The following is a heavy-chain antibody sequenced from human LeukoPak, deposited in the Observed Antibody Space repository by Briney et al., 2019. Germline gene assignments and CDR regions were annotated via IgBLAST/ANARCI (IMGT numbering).Heavy chain of an antibody. V-gene: IGHV4-59*01. J-gene: IGHJ4*02. D-gene: IGHD3-10*01. CDR2: IYYSGST. Sequence: SETLSPTCFVSGGSISSSYWSWIRQSPGKGLEWIGYIYYSGSTNYNPSLKSRVTISLDTSESQFSLKVTSVTAADTAVYYCARYYGSGSPYREYYFDYWGQGTLVTVSS. CDR3: ARYYGSGSPYREYYFDY. CDR1: GGSISSSY.